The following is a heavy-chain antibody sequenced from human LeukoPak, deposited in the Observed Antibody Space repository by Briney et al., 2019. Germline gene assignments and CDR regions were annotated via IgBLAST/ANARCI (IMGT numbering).Heavy chain of an antibody. CDR1: GGSISSYY. J-gene: IGHJ5*02. CDR3: MRVGVGSWFTPNWFDP. CDR2: IYYSGST. Sequence: PSETPSPTCTVSGGSISSYYWSWIRQPPGKGLGWSGDIYYSGSTNYNPSLRSRVTISVDTSKNQISLTPSSVSPSRPPALLFMRVGVGSWFTPNWFDPWGQGTLVTVSS. V-gene: IGHV4-59*01. D-gene: IGHD3-22*01.